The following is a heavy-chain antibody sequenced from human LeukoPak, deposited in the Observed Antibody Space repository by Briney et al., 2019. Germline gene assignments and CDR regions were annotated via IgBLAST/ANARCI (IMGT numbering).Heavy chain of an antibody. CDR2: INHSGST. J-gene: IGHJ6*03. D-gene: IGHD6-13*01. CDR1: GGSFSGYF. CDR3: ARGRISSWYYYYMDV. V-gene: IGHV4-34*01. Sequence: PSETRSLTCAVYGGSFSGYFWSWIRQPPGKGLEWIGEINHSGSTNYNLSLKSRVTISVDTSKNQFSLKLSSVTAADTAVYYCARGRISSWYYYYMDVWGKGTTVTVSS.